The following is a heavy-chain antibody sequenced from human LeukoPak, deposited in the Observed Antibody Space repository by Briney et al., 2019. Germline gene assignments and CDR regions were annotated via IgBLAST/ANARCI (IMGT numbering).Heavy chain of an antibody. V-gene: IGHV1-2*02. CDR2: INPNSGGT. CDR3: ARSLLYYYDSSGYDFDY. CDR1: GYTFTGYY. J-gene: IGHJ4*02. D-gene: IGHD3-22*01. Sequence: ASVKVSCKDSGYTFTGYYMHWVRQAPGQGLEWMGWINPNSGGTNYAQKFQGRVTMTRDTSISTAYMELSRLRSDDTAVYYCARSLLYYYDSSGYDFDYWGQGTLVTVSS.